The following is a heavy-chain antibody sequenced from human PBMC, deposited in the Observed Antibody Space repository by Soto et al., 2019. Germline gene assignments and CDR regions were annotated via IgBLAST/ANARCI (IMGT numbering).Heavy chain of an antibody. J-gene: IGHJ4*02. Sequence: GGSLRLSCAASGFTFSTYWMHWVRQAPGKGLVWVSRINSDGSSASYADSVKGRFTISRDNAKNTLYLQMNSLRAEDTAVYYCARVGPMYYYDSSGYPGYFDYWGQGTLVTVSS. CDR1: GFTFSTYW. D-gene: IGHD3-22*01. CDR2: INSDGSSA. CDR3: ARVGPMYYYDSSGYPGYFDY. V-gene: IGHV3-74*01.